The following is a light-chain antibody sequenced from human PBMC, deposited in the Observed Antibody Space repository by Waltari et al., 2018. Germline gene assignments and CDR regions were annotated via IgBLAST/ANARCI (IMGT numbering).Light chain of an antibody. V-gene: IGKV4-1*01. CDR3: QQYYGTPPT. CDR1: QNVLYSSNNKNY. J-gene: IGKJ1*01. Sequence: DIVMTQSPDSLAVSLGERATINCKSSQNVLYSSNNKNYLAWYQQKPGQPPKLLIYWASTRESGVPDRFSGSGSGTDFTLTISSLQAEDVAVYYCQQYYGTPPTFDQGTKVEIK. CDR2: WAS.